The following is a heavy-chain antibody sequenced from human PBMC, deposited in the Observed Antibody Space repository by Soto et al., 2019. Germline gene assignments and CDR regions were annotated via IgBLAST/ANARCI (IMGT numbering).Heavy chain of an antibody. CDR2: IYYSGST. V-gene: IGHV4-31*03. D-gene: IGHD3-10*01. J-gene: IGHJ4*02. CDR1: GGSISSGGDY. Sequence: QVQLQESGPGLVKPSQTLSLTCTVSGGSISSGGDYWSWIRQHPGKGLEWIGYIYYSGSTYYNPSLKSRVTISVDTSKNQFSLKLSSVTAADTAVYYCARAGANGIYGSGSYYNAPFDYWGQGTLVTVSS. CDR3: ARAGANGIYGSGSYYNAPFDY.